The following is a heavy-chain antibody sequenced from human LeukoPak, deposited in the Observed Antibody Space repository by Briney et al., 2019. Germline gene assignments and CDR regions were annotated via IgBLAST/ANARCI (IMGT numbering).Heavy chain of an antibody. CDR2: ICSDGTNQ. J-gene: IGHJ4*02. CDR3: ARDAQRGFDYSNSLEY. V-gene: IGHV3-33*01. Sequence: GGSLRLSCAASKFTFSHYGMHWVRQAPGKGLRWVAVICSDGTNQYYADSVKGRFTISMDNFNNMVYRQMNSLRVDDTGVYYCARDAQRGFDYSNSLEYWGQGALVPVSS. D-gene: IGHD4-11*01. CDR1: KFTFSHYG.